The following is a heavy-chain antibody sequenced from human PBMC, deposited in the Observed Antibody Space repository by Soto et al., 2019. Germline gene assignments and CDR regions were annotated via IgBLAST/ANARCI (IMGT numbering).Heavy chain of an antibody. CDR2: ISYDGSNK. CDR3: ARDTYYYGSGSLQ. J-gene: IGHJ4*02. V-gene: IGHV3-30-3*01. Sequence: GGSLRRSCAASGFTFSSYAMHWVRQAPGKGLEWVAVISYDGSNKYYADSVKGRFTISRDNSKNTLYLQMNSLRAEDTAVYYCARDTYYYGSGSLQWGQGTLVTVSS. D-gene: IGHD3-10*01. CDR1: GFTFSSYA.